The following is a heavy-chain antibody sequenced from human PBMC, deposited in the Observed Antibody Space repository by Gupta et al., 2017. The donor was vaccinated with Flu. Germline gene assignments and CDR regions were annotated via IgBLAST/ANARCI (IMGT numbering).Heavy chain of an antibody. CDR3: VRNRGWQQFDY. J-gene: IGHJ4*02. D-gene: IGHD5-12*01. CDR1: GFTFRSYW. V-gene: IGHV3-7*01. CDR2: IAADASVK. Sequence: EEQLVESGGGLVQPGGSLRLSCAVSGFTFRSYWMDWVRQAPGKGLEWVANIAADASVKNYADSVQGRFTISRDDAKNSLYLQMNSLRAEDTAVYYCVRNRGWQQFDYWGQGALVTFSS.